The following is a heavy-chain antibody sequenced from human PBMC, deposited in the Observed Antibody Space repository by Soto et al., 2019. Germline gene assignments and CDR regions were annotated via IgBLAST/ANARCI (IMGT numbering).Heavy chain of an antibody. CDR1: GYTFTSYA. J-gene: IGHJ5*02. CDR3: ARERADILTGYVNWFDP. D-gene: IGHD3-9*01. V-gene: IGHV1-3*01. Sequence: GASVKVSCKASGYTFTSYAMHWVRQAPGQRLEWMGWINAGNGNTKYSQKFQGRVTITRDTSASTAYMELSSLRSEDTAVYYCARERADILTGYVNWFDPWGQGTLVTVSS. CDR2: INAGNGNT.